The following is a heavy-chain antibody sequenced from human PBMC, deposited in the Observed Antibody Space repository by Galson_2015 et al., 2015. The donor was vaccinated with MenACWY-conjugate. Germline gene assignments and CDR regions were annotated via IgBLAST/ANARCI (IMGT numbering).Heavy chain of an antibody. Sequence: SLRLSCAASGFTFSSYAMHWVRQAPGKGLEWVAVIWYDGSKTYYADSVKGRLTISRDNSKNTAFLTMNSLRAEDTAPYYCFAINTGIDYWGQGTLVTVSS. CDR3: FAINTGIDY. D-gene: IGHD1-26*01. V-gene: IGHV3-33*01. CDR2: IWYDGSKT. J-gene: IGHJ4*02. CDR1: GFTFSSYA.